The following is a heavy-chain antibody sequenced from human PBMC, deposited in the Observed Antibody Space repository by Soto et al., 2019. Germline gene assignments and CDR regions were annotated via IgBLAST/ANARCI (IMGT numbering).Heavy chain of an antibody. D-gene: IGHD3-10*01. V-gene: IGHV3-48*02. CDR1: GFTFSSYS. CDR3: ARDQNNYYGSGSPNWFDP. CDR2: ISSSSSTI. Sequence: GGSLRLSCAASGFTFSSYSMNWVRQAPGKGLEWVSYISSSSSTIYYADSVKGRFTISRDNAKNSLYLQMNSLRDEDTAVYYCARDQNNYYGSGSPNWFDPWGQGTLVTVSS. J-gene: IGHJ5*01.